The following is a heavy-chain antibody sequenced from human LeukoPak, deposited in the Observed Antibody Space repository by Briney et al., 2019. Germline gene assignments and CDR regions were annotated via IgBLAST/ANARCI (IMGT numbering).Heavy chain of an antibody. CDR3: ASILLWFVYDY. J-gene: IGHJ4*02. Sequence: GGSLRLSCAASALTFSSYGMSWVRQAPGKGLDWVSAISGSGGSTYYAASVKGRFTISRDNSKNTLYLQMNRRRVEDTAVYYCASILLWFVYDYWCQGTLVTVSS. D-gene: IGHD3-10*01. CDR2: ISGSGGST. V-gene: IGHV3-23*01. CDR1: ALTFSSYG.